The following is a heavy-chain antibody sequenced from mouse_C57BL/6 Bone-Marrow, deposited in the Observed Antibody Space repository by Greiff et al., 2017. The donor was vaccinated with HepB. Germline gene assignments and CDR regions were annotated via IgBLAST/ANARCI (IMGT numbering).Heavy chain of an antibody. J-gene: IGHJ3*01. CDR2: INPNNGGT. CDR3: ARWAWDWFAY. V-gene: IGHV1-22*01. CDR1: GYTFTDYN. D-gene: IGHD4-1*01. Sequence: EVKLQESGPELVKPGASVKMSCKASGYTFTDYNMHWVKQSHGKSLEWIGYINPNNGGTSYNQKFKGKATLTVNKSSSTAYMELRSRTSEDSAVYYCARWAWDWFAYWGQGTLVTVSA.